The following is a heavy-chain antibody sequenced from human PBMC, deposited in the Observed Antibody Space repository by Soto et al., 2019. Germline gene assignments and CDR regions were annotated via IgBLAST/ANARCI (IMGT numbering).Heavy chain of an antibody. Sequence: QVQLQESGPGLAKPSQTLSLTCTVSGGSISSGGYHWSWIRQHPGKGLEWIGYIYYSGTTYSNPSLKRRVTMSVDTSKNQFSLKLNSVTAADTAVYYCARGWISGPGTYFFTSGQGTLVTVSS. J-gene: IGHJ5*02. CDR2: IYYSGTT. V-gene: IGHV4-31*03. CDR3: ARGWISGPGTYFFT. CDR1: GGSISSGGYH. D-gene: IGHD3-10*01.